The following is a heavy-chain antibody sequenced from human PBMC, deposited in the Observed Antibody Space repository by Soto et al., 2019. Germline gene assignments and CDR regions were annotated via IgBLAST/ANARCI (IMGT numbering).Heavy chain of an antibody. CDR2: IYDTGSTGST. Sequence: SETLSLTCAVSGGSITTYSWNWIRQSPGKGLEWIGYIYDTGSTGSTNYNPSLKSRDTISVDTSKKQFSLRLTSVTAADTALFYFAREPRQGDRIYYFESWGRGTLVTVSS. CDR1: GGSITTYS. CDR3: AREPRQGDRIYYFES. V-gene: IGHV4-59*01. D-gene: IGHD2-21*01. J-gene: IGHJ4*02.